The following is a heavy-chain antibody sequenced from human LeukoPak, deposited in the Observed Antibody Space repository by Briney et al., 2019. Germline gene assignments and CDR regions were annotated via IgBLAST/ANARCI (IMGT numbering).Heavy chain of an antibody. Sequence: GGSLRLSCAASRFTLSSYAMSWVRQAPGKGLEWVSGISGTVDNTFYADSVKGRFTISRDNSKNTLYLQMNSLRAEDTAVYYCAKGTGGLFDYWGQGTLVTVSS. CDR2: ISGTVDNT. D-gene: IGHD7-27*01. J-gene: IGHJ4*02. CDR3: AKGTGGLFDY. V-gene: IGHV3-23*01. CDR1: RFTLSSYA.